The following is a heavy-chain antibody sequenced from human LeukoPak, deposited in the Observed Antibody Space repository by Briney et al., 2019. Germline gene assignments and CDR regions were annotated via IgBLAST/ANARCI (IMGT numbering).Heavy chain of an antibody. V-gene: IGHV4-59*01. CDR3: ARVPYCSSTSCYILDY. CDR2: IYYSGST. CDR1: GGSISSYY. Sequence: SETLSLTCTVSGGSISSYYWSWIRQPPGKGLEWIGYIYYSGSTNYNPSLKSRVTISVDTSKNQFSLKLSSVTAADTAVYYCARVPYCSSTSCYILDYWGQGTLVTVSS. D-gene: IGHD2-2*02. J-gene: IGHJ4*02.